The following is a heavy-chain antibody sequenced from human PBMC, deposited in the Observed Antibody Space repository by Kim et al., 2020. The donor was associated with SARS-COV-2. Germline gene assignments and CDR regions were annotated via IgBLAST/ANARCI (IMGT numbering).Heavy chain of an antibody. CDR1: LDSVSSNSAA. D-gene: IGHD3-22*01. V-gene: IGHV6-1*01. J-gene: IGHJ5*02. CDR3: ARLSYYYGSSGFGGAKWFDP. CDR2: TYYRSKWYN. Sequence: SQTLSLTCAISLDSVSSNSAAWNWIRQSPSRGLEWLGRTYYRSKWYNDYSVSVKSRITINPDTSKNQFSLQLNSVTPEDTAVYYCARLSYYYGSSGFGGAKWFDPWGQETLVTVSS.